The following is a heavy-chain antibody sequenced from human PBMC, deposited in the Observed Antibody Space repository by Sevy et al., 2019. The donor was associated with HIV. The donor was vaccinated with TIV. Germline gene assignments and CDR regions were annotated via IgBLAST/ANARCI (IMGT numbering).Heavy chain of an antibody. J-gene: IGHJ5*02. CDR3: AHRSYTSGWYKVHFDP. V-gene: IGHV2-5*01. CDR2: IHWNDDK. Sequence: SGPTLVNPTQTLTLTCTFSGFSFNTAGVGVGWIRQPPGKALEWLALIHWNDDKYYNPSLRSRLTITKDTSENEVVLTMANMGPEDTATYFCAHRSYTSGWYKVHFDPWGQGTLVTVSS. D-gene: IGHD6-19*01. CDR1: GFSFNTAGVG.